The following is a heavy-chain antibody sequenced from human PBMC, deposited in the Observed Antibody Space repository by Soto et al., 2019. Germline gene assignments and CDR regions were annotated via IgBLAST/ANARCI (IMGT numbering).Heavy chain of an antibody. V-gene: IGHV4-34*01. CDR1: GGSFSGYY. J-gene: IGHJ4*02. CDR3: ARGKKYYVILTGYYPDRFNY. Sequence: SETLSLTCAVYGGSFSGYYWSWIRQPPGKGLEWIGEINHSGSTNYNPSLKSRVTISVDTSKNQFSLKLSSVTAADTAVYYCARGKKYYVILTGYYPDRFNYSGQGTLVTVSS. CDR2: INHSGST. D-gene: IGHD3-9*01.